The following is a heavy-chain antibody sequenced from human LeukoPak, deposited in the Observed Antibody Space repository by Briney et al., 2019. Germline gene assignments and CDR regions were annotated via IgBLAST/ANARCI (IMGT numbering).Heavy chain of an antibody. J-gene: IGHJ3*02. CDR2: IKQDGSEK. D-gene: IGHD3-10*01. CDR1: GFTFSSYW. CDR3: ARVPVRGAAGPDAFDI. V-gene: IGHV3-7*01. Sequence: PGGSLRLSCAASGFTFSSYWMSWVRQAPGKGLEWVANIKQDGSEKYYVDSVKGRFTISRDNAKNSLYLQMNSLRAEDTAVYYCARVPVRGAAGPDAFDIWGQGTMVTVSS.